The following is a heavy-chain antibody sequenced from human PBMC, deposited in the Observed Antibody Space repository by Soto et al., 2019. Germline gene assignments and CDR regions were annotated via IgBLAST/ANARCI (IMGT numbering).Heavy chain of an antibody. J-gene: IGHJ2*01. CDR2: SSASGGRT. Sequence: SGGSLRLSCAASGFTFSTYGMSWVRQAPGKGLEWVSGSSASGGRTNYADSVKGRFSISRDNSKNTLYLQMNSLIAEDTAVYFCAKSAIYGDFNWFFDLWGRGTQVTVSS. CDR1: GFTFSTYG. CDR3: AKSAIYGDFNWFFDL. D-gene: IGHD4-17*01. V-gene: IGHV3-23*01.